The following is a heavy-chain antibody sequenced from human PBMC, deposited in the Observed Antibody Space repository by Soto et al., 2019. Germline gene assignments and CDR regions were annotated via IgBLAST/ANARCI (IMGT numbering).Heavy chain of an antibody. J-gene: IGHJ4*02. CDR2: ITGKEFYT. V-gene: IGHV3-64D*08. D-gene: IGHD1-20*01. CDR3: VSSSGIAGTTVGFFNF. Sequence: GGSLRLSCSASGRTFIDYVLHWVRQAHGGGLQYITSITGKEFYTYYVVSVRGRFTVSRDNSRNTLYLQMSGLRDDDTALYYCVSSSGIAGTTVGFFNFCGQGTLVTVSS. CDR1: GRTFIDYV.